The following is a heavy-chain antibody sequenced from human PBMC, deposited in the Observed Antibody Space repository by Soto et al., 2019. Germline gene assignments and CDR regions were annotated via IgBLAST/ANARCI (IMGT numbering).Heavy chain of an antibody. D-gene: IGHD3-10*01. CDR1: GFTFSSYW. Sequence: PGWCPRLSCAASGFTFSSYWMSWVRQDPGKGLEWVANIKQDGSEKYCVDSVKGRFTISRDNAKNSLYLQMNSLRAEDTAVYYCARAVRSFYGSGSYYPRYYYYYYMDVWGKGTTVTVSS. V-gene: IGHV3-7*01. CDR3: ARAVRSFYGSGSYYPRYYYYYYMDV. CDR2: IKQDGSEK. J-gene: IGHJ6*03.